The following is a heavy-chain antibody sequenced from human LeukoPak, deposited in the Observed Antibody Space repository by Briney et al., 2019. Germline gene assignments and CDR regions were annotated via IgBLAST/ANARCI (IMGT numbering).Heavy chain of an antibody. J-gene: IGHJ1*01. CDR2: IYYSGST. Sequence: PSETLSLTCTVSGGSISSYYWSWIRQPPGKGLEWIGYIYYSGSTNYNPSLKSRVTISVDTSKNQFSLKLTSVTAADTAVYYCAREGVVGDFQHWGQGTLVIVSS. V-gene: IGHV4-59*12. CDR1: GGSISSYY. CDR3: AREGVVGDFQH. D-gene: IGHD2-15*01.